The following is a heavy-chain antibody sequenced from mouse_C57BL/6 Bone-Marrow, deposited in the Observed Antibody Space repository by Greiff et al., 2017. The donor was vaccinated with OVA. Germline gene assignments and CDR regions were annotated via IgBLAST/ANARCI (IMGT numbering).Heavy chain of an antibody. V-gene: IGHV1-52*01. CDR2: IDPSDSET. CDR3: AGYGVTTAMDY. J-gene: IGHJ4*01. CDR1: GYTFTSYW. Sequence: VQLQQPGAELVRPGSSVKLSCKASGYTFTSYWMHWVKQRPIQGLEWIGNIDPSDSETHYNQKFKDKATLTVDKSSSTAYMQLSSLTSEDSAVYYCAGYGVTTAMDYWGQGTSVTVSS. D-gene: IGHD2-3*01.